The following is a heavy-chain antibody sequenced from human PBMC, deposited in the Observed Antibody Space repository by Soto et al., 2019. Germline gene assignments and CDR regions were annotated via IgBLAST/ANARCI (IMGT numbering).Heavy chain of an antibody. CDR1: GFTFDDYA. D-gene: IGHD1-7*01. V-gene: IGHV3-9*01. CDR3: VKDMGLELWNYYYGMDV. CDR2: INWISRSI. Sequence: EVQLVESGGGLVQPGRSLRLSCAASGFTFDDYAMHWVRQPPGKGLEWVSGINWISRSIAYADSVKGRFTISRDNAKRSLYLQMNSLRPEDTALYYCVKDMGLELWNYYYGMDVWGQGTTVTVSS. J-gene: IGHJ6*02.